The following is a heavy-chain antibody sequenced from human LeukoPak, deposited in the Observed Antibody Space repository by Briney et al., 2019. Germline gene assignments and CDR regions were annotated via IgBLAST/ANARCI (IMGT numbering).Heavy chain of an antibody. Sequence: SVKVSCKASGGTFSSYAISWVRQAPGQGLEWMGGIIPIFGTANYAQKFQGRVTITADESTSTAYMELSSLTSEDTAAYYCARGIRGSSYNWGQGTLVTVSS. V-gene: IGHV1-69*13. CDR2: IIPIFGTA. CDR1: GGTFSSYA. D-gene: IGHD6-13*01. CDR3: ARGIRGSSYN. J-gene: IGHJ4*02.